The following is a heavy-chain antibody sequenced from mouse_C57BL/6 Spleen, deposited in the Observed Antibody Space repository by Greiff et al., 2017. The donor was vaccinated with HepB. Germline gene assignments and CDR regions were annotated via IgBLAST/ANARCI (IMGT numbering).Heavy chain of an antibody. V-gene: IGHV1-64*01. CDR1: GYTFTSYW. CDR3: ARLGYSNSYAMDY. CDR2: IHPNSGST. J-gene: IGHJ4*01. Sequence: VQLQQPGAELVKPGASVKLSCKASGYTFTSYWMHWVKQRPGQGLEWIGMIHPNSGSTNYNEKFKSKATLTVDKSSSTAYMQLSSLTSEDSAVYYCARLGYSNSYAMDYWGQGTSVTVSS. D-gene: IGHD2-5*01.